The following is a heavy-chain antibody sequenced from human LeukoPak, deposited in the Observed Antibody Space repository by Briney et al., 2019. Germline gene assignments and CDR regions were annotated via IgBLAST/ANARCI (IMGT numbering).Heavy chain of an antibody. D-gene: IGHD3-3*01. CDR3: ASLRFLEN. Sequence: GGSLRLSCAASGFTFSSYWMTWVRQAPGKGLEWVANIKQDGTEIYYVDSVKGRFTISRDNAKNSLYLQMNSLRAEDTAVYYCASLRFLENWGQGTLVTVSS. CDR2: IKQDGTEI. J-gene: IGHJ4*02. V-gene: IGHV3-7*01. CDR1: GFTFSSYW.